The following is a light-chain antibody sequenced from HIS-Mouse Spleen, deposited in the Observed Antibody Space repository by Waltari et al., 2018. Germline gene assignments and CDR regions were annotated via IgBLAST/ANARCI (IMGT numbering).Light chain of an antibody. CDR1: ALPKKY. CDR3: YSTDSSGNHRV. CDR2: ADS. V-gene: IGLV3-10*01. Sequence: SYELTQPPSVSVSPGQTARITCSGDALPKKYAYWYQQKSGQAPVLVIYADSKRPPGIPEGFSGSSSGTMATLTIRGAQVEDEADYYCYSTDSSGNHRVFGGGTKLTVL. J-gene: IGLJ2*01.